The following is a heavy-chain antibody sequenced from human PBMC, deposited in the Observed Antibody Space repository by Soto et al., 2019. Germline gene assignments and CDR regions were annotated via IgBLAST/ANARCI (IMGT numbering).Heavy chain of an antibody. D-gene: IGHD3-3*01. CDR2: ISYDGSNK. J-gene: IGHJ4*02. CDR3: ARARGITIFGVVPLGDY. CDR1: GFTFSSYA. Sequence: VQLLESGGGLVQPGGSLRLSCAASGFTFSSYAMHWVRQAPGKGLEWVAVISYDGSNKYYADSVKGRFTISRDNSKNTLYLQMNSLRAEDTAVYYCARARGITIFGVVPLGDYWGQGTLVTVSS. V-gene: IGHV3-30-3*01.